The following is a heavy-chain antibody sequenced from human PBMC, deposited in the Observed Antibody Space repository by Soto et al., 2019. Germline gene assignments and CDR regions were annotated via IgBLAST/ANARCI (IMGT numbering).Heavy chain of an antibody. Sequence: QPGGSLRLSFAASGFTFSNYWMHWVRQAPGKGLVWMSRINSDGSSTTYADSVEGRFTVSRDNAKNTLYLQMDSLRAEDTAVYYCARDLEVLVGGVIGHYWGQGTLVTVSS. CDR1: GFTFSNYW. V-gene: IGHV3-74*01. J-gene: IGHJ4*02. CDR3: ARDLEVLVGGVIGHY. CDR2: INSDGSST. D-gene: IGHD3-10*01.